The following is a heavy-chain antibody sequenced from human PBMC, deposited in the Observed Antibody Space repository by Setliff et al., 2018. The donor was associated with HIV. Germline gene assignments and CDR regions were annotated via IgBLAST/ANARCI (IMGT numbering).Heavy chain of an antibody. CDR3: AREIQVVYTGGHYFYGMDV. J-gene: IGHJ6*02. Sequence: GGSLRLSCAASGFTFSRYGMHWVRQAAGQGLEWVSAIGTGGDTYYVDSVKGRFTISRDNARNSLYLQMNNLGAGDTAMYYCAREIQVVYTGGHYFYGMDVWGQGTAVTVSS. V-gene: IGHV3-13*01. CDR1: GFTFSRYG. D-gene: IGHD3-16*01. CDR2: IGTGGDT.